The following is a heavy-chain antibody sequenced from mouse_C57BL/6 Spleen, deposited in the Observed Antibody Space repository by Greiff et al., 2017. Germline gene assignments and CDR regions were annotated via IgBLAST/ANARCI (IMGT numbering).Heavy chain of an antibody. CDR1: GYTFTDYY. CDR2: INPNNGGT. J-gene: IGHJ4*01. V-gene: IGHV1-26*01. D-gene: IGHD2-1*01. CDR3: ARKRELYYGNYEGSMDY. Sequence: EVQLQQSGPELVKPGASVKISCKASGYTFTDYYMNWVKQSHGKSLEWIGDINPNNGGTSYNQKFKGKATLTVDKSSSTAYMELRSLTSEDSAVXYCARKRELYYGNYEGSMDYWGQGTSVTVSS.